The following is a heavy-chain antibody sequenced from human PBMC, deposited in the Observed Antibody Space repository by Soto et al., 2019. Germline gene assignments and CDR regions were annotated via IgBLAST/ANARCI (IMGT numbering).Heavy chain of an antibody. CDR1: GGSISGRSYY. V-gene: IGHV4-39*01. D-gene: IGHD3-16*02. CDR3: ARLSRFDY. Sequence: SETLSLTWTVAGGSISGRSYYWGWIRQPPGKGLEWIGSIYYSGSTYYNPSLKSRVTISVDTSKNQFSLKLSSVTAADTAVYYCARLSRFDYWGQGTLVTVSS. J-gene: IGHJ4*02. CDR2: IYYSGST.